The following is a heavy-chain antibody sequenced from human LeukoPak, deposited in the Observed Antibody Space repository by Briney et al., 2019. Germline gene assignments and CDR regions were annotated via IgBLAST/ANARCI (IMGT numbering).Heavy chain of an antibody. CDR3: ATSPPGHAFDI. Sequence: GGSLRLSCAASGFTFSSYSMNWVRQAPGKGLEWVSSISSSSSYIYYADSVKGRFTISRDNAKNSLYLQMNSLRAEDTAVYYCATSPPGHAFDIWGQGTMVTVSS. CDR1: GFTFSSYS. V-gene: IGHV3-21*01. D-gene: IGHD1-14*01. CDR2: ISSSSSYI. J-gene: IGHJ3*02.